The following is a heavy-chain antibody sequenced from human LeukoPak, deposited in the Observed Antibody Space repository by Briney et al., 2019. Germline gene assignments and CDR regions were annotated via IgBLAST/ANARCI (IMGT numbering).Heavy chain of an antibody. D-gene: IGHD2-8*01. Sequence: SETLSLTCTVSGVSVISSYWSWVRQPPGKGLEYIGFIHHSGDTKYNPSLTSRVTMSVDTSKSQFSLRLSSVTAADSAVYYCARHNGVSYLDYWAQGTLVTVSS. CDR2: IHHSGDT. V-gene: IGHV4-59*02. J-gene: IGHJ4*02. CDR1: GVSVISSY. CDR3: ARHNGVSYLDY.